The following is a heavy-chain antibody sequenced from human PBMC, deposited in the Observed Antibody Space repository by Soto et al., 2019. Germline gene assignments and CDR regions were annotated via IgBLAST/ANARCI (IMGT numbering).Heavy chain of an antibody. D-gene: IGHD3-3*01. CDR2: IYYSGST. V-gene: IGHV4-39*01. CDR1: GGSISSSSYY. J-gene: IGHJ5*02. CDR3: ARHDFWSGPSSNWFDP. Sequence: SETLSLTCTVSGGSISSSSYYWGWIRQPPGKGLEWIGSIYYSGSTYYNPSLKSRVTISVDTSKNQFSLKLSSVTAADTAVYYCARHDFWSGPSSNWFDPWGQGTLVTVSS.